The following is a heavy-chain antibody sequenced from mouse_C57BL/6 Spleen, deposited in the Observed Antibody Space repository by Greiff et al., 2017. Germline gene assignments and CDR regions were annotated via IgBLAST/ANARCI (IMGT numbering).Heavy chain of an antibody. Sequence: QVHVKQSGPGLVQPSQSLSITCTVSGFSLTGYGVHWVRQSPGKGLELLVMIWSGGGTDYNAAFISSLSISNDNSKSQVFFKRNSLQADDTAIYYCARKGLYYYAMDYWGQGTSVTVSS. D-gene: IGHD3-3*01. V-gene: IGHV2-2*01. CDR2: IWSGGGT. CDR1: GFSLTGYG. J-gene: IGHJ4*01. CDR3: ARKGLYYYAMDY.